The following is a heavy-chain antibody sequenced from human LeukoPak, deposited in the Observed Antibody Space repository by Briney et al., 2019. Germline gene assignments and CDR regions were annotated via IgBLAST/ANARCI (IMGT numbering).Heavy chain of an antibody. J-gene: IGHJ4*02. CDR2: ISGSGGST. V-gene: IGHV3-23*01. CDR1: GFTFSGYA. CDR3: AKEGSGPRGITMVRGVFDY. Sequence: GGSLRLSCAASGFTFSGYAMSWVRQAPGKGLEWVSAISGSGGSTYYADSVKGRFTISRDNSKNTLYLQMNSLRAEDTAVYYCAKEGSGPRGITMVRGVFDYWGQGTLVTVYS. D-gene: IGHD3-10*01.